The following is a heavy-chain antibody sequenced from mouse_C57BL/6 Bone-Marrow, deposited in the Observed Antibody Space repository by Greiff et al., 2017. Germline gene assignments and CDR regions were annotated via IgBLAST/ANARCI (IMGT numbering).Heavy chain of an antibody. Sequence: EVKLVESGGGLVKPGGSLKLSCEASGFTFSRYAMSWVRQTPEKRLEWVATLSDGGSYTYYPDNVQGRFTISRDNSKNNLYLQMSHLKSEDEAMYYCARPLLQRSSWSAYWGQGNLLTVSA. D-gene: IGHD1-1*01. J-gene: IGHJ3*01. V-gene: IGHV5-4*03. CDR2: LSDGGSYT. CDR1: GFTFSRYA. CDR3: ARPLLQRSSWSAY.